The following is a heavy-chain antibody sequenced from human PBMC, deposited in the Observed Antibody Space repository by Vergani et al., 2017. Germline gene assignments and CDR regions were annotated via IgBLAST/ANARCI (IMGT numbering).Heavy chain of an antibody. CDR1: GFTFSSYD. Sequence: EVQLLESGGDLVQPGGSLRLSCAASGFTFSSYDMHWVRQATGKGLEWVSAIGTAGDTYYPGSVKGRFTISRENAKNSLYLQMNSLRAEDTAVYYCAKLGFGELSRYWGQGTLVTVSS. V-gene: IGHV3-13*01. CDR2: IGTAGDT. D-gene: IGHD3-10*01. J-gene: IGHJ4*02. CDR3: AKLGFGELSRY.